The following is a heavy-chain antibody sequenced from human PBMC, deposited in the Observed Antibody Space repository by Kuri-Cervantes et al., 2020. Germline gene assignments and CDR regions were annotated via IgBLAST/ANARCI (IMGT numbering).Heavy chain of an antibody. CDR3: ARSRPYSGGKVWVDLDH. CDR1: GGSISGSSYY. CDR2: AYYSGSA. D-gene: IGHD5-12*01. Sequence: GSLRLSCTVSGGSISGSSYYWVWIRQPPGKGLEWIGGAYYSGSAYYNPSLKSRVTIFVDTSKYQFSLNLSSVTAADTAVYYCARSRPYSGGKVWVDLDHWGQGSLVTVSS. V-gene: IGHV4-39*01. J-gene: IGHJ4*02.